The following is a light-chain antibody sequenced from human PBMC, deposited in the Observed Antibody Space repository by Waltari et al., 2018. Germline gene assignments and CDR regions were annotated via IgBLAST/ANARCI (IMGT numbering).Light chain of an antibody. J-gene: IGKJ1*01. CDR1: QSISSY. Sequence: DIQMTQSPSSLSASVGERVLITCRASQSISSYLNWYQQKPGKAPKLLIYAASSLQSGVPSRFSGSGSGTDFTLTISSLQPEDFATYYCQQSYSTLWTFGQGTKVEIK. V-gene: IGKV1-39*01. CDR3: QQSYSTLWT. CDR2: AAS.